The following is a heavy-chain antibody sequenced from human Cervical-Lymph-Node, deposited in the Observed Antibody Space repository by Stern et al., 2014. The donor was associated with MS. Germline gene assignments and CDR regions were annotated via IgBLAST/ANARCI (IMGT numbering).Heavy chain of an antibody. V-gene: IGHV1-69*17. CDR2: IIPIFGIA. J-gene: IGHJ3*02. CDR1: GGTFSSYA. Sequence: MQLVESGAEVQKPGSSVKVSCKASGGTFSSYAISWVRQAPGQGLEWMGGIIPIFGIANYAQKFQGRVTITADKSTSTAYMELSSLRSEDTAVYYCARTDTAMATKHAFDIWGQGTMVTVSS. D-gene: IGHD5-18*01. CDR3: ARTDTAMATKHAFDI.